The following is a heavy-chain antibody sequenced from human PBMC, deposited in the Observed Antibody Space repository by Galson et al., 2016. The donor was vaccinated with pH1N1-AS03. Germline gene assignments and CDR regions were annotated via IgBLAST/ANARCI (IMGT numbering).Heavy chain of an antibody. CDR1: GFSFSTFW. V-gene: IGHV3-7*01. CDR3: ARIYAVYDFWSGLLY. CDR2: IKQDGSEK. J-gene: IGHJ4*02. Sequence: SLRLSCAAPGFSFSTFWMTWVRQAPGKGLEWVANIKQDGSEKYYADFVKGRFTISRDNAKNSLYLQMDSLRAEDTGVYYCARIYAVYDFWSGLLYWGQGTLVTVSS. D-gene: IGHD3-3*01.